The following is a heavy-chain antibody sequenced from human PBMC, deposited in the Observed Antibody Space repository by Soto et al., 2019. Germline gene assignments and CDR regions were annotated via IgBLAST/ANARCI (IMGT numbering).Heavy chain of an antibody. Sequence: SQTLSLTCVISGDSVTGNTAGWNWIRQSPSRGLEWLGRTYYRSKWYYDYAGTVKGRMTINPDTSRNQFSLQLNSVSPEDTAVYYCASGMFVRGAYYVELWGQGTTVTVSS. CDR2: TYYRSKWYY. V-gene: IGHV6-1*01. J-gene: IGHJ6*02. CDR3: ASGMFVRGAYYVEL. CDR1: GDSVTGNTAG. D-gene: IGHD3-10*02.